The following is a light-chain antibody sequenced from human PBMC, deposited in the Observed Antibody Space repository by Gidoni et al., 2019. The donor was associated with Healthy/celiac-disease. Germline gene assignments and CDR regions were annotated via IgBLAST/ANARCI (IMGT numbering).Light chain of an antibody. Sequence: SYVLTQPPSVSVVPGKTARITWGGNNIYYDSDRPSGIPERFSGSNSGNTATLTISRVEAGDEADYYCQVWDSSSDHVVFGGGTKLTVL. V-gene: IGLV3-21*04. CDR2: YDS. CDR3: QVWDSSSDHVV. CDR1: NI. J-gene: IGLJ2*01.